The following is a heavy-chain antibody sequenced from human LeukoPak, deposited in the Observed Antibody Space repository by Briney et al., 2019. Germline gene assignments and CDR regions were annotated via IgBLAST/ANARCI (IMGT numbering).Heavy chain of an antibody. CDR3: ARGTKDILGPVDY. CDR1: GYTFTDYY. D-gene: IGHD1-26*01. Sequence: ASVKVSCKASGYTFTDYYLHWVRQAPGQGLEWMGWIHPNTIVTNFDQRFQGRVTLTRDTSISTAYMELSRLRSDDTALCYCARGTKDILGPVDYWGQGTLVTVSS. CDR2: IHPNTIVT. V-gene: IGHV1-2*02. J-gene: IGHJ4*02.